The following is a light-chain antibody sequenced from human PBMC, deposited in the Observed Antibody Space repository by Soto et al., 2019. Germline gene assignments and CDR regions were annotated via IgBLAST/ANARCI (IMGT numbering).Light chain of an antibody. V-gene: IGKV3-20*01. CDR2: GAS. Sequence: EIVLTQSPGTLSLSPGERATLSCRASQSVSSSYLAWYQQKPGQAPRLLIYGASSRATGIPDRFSGSGSGTVFTLTISRMEPEDFAVYYGQQYGSSPWTFGQGTKVEIK. CDR1: QSVSSSY. CDR3: QQYGSSPWT. J-gene: IGKJ1*01.